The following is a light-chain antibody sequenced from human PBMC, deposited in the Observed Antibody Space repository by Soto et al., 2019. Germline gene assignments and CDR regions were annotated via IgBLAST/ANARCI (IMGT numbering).Light chain of an antibody. Sequence: EIVLTQSPATLSLSPGEIATLSFSASQSVSSYLAWYQQKPGQAPRLLIYDASNRATGIPARFSGSGSGTDYTLTISSLEAEDFAVYYCQHRDNWSYIFGQGTKVDIK. CDR2: DAS. V-gene: IGKV3-11*01. CDR1: QSVSSY. CDR3: QHRDNWSYI. J-gene: IGKJ2*01.